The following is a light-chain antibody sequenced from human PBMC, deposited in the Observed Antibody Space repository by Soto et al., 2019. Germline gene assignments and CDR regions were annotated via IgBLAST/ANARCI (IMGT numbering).Light chain of an antibody. Sequence: EIVLTQSPGTLSLSPGERATLSCRASQSVSSSYLAWYQQKPGQAPRLLIYGASSRATGIPDRFSGSGSGTDFTLSISRLEPEDLAVYYCQQYGSSPITFGQGTRLEMK. CDR1: QSVSSSY. CDR2: GAS. J-gene: IGKJ5*01. CDR3: QQYGSSPIT. V-gene: IGKV3-20*01.